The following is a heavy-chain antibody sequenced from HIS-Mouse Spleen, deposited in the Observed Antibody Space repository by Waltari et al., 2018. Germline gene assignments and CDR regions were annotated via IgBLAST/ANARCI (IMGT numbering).Heavy chain of an antibody. V-gene: IGHV1-2*02. J-gene: IGHJ2*01. CDR2: INPNSGGT. CDR1: GYTFTGYY. Sequence: QVQLVQSGAEVKKPGASVKVSCKASGYTFTGYYMHWVRQAPGQGLEWMGWINPNSGGTNYAQKFQGRVTMTRDTSISTAYMELSRLRSDDTAVYYCARDKYYYDSSGYYGWYFDLWGRGTLVTVSS. D-gene: IGHD3-22*01. CDR3: ARDKYYYDSSGYYGWYFDL.